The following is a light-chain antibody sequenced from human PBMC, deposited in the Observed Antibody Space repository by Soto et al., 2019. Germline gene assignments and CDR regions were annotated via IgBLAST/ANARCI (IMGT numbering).Light chain of an antibody. CDR3: QYCITFPWT. CDR2: KAT. Sequence: DIHMTQSPSTLSASVGDRVTMTCRASQSFSKGMAWYQHKPGTAPKVLIFKATTLQSGVPSRFRGTGSVTEFDLKIPILQADDFGTYCCQYCITFPWTFGHGT. J-gene: IGKJ1*01. V-gene: IGKV1-5*03. CDR1: QSFSKG.